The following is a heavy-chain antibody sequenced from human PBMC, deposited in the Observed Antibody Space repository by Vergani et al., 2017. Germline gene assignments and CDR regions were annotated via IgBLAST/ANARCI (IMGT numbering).Heavy chain of an antibody. CDR3: ARDSEGLRYFDWYHGWFDP. CDR2: INTNTGNP. CDR1: GYTFTSYA. V-gene: IGHV7-4-1*02. D-gene: IGHD3-9*01. J-gene: IGHJ5*02. Sequence: QVQLVQSGSELKKPGASVKVSCKASGYTFTSYAMNWVRQAPGQGLEWMGWINTNTGNPTYAQGFTGRFVFSLDTSVSTAYLQISSLKAEDTAVYYCARDSEGLRYFDWYHGWFDPWGQGTLLTVSS.